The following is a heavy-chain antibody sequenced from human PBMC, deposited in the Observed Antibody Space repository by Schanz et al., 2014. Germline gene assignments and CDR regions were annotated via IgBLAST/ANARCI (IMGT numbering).Heavy chain of an antibody. V-gene: IGHV3-33*06. D-gene: IGHD2-2*03. CDR1: GFTFSSYG. CDR3: AKSGYCRSTSCYQYNYYGLDV. Sequence: QVQLVESGGGVVQPGRSLRLSCAASGFTFSSYGMHWVRQAPGKGLEWVAVIWYDGSNEYYADSVKGRFSISRDNSKNTLYLQMDSLRAEDTAVYYCAKSGYCRSTSCYQYNYYGLDVWGQGTTVTVSS. J-gene: IGHJ6*02. CDR2: IWYDGSNE.